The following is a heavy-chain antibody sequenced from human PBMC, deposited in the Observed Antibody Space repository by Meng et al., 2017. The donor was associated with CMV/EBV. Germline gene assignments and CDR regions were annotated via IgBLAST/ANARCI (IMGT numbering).Heavy chain of an antibody. D-gene: IGHD3-3*01. V-gene: IGHV4-39*07. Sequence: SETLSLTCTVSGGSISSSSYYWGWIRQPPGKGLEWIGSTYYSGSTYYNPSLKSRVTISVDTSKNQFSLKLSSVTAADTAVYYCARDYGRGYDFWSGYYSIWFDPWGQGTLVTVSS. J-gene: IGHJ5*02. CDR2: TYYSGST. CDR3: ARDYGRGYDFWSGYYSIWFDP. CDR1: GGSISSSSYY.